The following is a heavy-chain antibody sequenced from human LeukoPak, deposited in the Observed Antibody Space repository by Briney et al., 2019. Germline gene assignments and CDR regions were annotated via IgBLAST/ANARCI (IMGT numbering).Heavy chain of an antibody. J-gene: IGHJ3*02. CDR3: AQMQRSRAFDI. V-gene: IGHV4-30-2*01. D-gene: IGHD6-25*01. CDR1: GGSISSGGYY. CDR2: IYHSGST. Sequence: SETLSLTCTVSGGSISSGGYYWSWIRQPPGKGLEWIGYIYHSGSTYYNPSLKSRVTISVDRSKNQFSLKLSSVTAADTAVYYCAQMQRSRAFDIWGQGTMVTVSS.